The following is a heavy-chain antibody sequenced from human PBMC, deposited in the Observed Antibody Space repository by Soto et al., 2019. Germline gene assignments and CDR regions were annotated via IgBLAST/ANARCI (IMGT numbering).Heavy chain of an antibody. Sequence: DVKLLESGGGVVQPGGSLRLSCAASGFAFNNYAMNWVRQAPGKGLEWVSHISGSGGSTDYAESVKGRFSISKARVNNTLYLHMCSLRAEDTALYFCAKEGHYINSWSSAGYLQHWGLGTQVTVSS. J-gene: IGHJ1*01. CDR3: AKEGHYINSWSSAGYLQH. CDR2: ISGSGGST. D-gene: IGHD2-2*02. CDR1: GFAFNNYA. V-gene: IGHV3-23*01.